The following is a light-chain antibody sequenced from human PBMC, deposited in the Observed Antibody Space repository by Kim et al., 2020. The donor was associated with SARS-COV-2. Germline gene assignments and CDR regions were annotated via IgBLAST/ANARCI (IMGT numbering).Light chain of an antibody. Sequence: SSELTQDPAVSVALGQTLRITCQGDSLRKYYASWYQQKPGLAPVLVIYGKNNRPSGIPDRFSGSSSGDTVSLTITGAQAEDEGDYYCYSRDSSGDHLVFG. J-gene: IGLJ2*01. CDR2: GKN. CDR3: YSRDSSGDHLV. V-gene: IGLV3-19*01. CDR1: SLRKYY.